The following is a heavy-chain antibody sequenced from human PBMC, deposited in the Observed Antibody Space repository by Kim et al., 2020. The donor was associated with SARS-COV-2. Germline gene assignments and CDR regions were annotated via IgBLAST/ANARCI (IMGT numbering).Heavy chain of an antibody. V-gene: IGHV4-34*01. Sequence: SETLSLTCAVYGGSFSGYYWSWIRQPPGKGLEWIGEINHSGSTNYNPSLKSRVTISVDTSKNQFSLKLSSVTAADTAVYYCARTPGVGFDYWGQGTLVTVSS. D-gene: IGHD2-15*01. CDR3: ARTPGVGFDY. J-gene: IGHJ4*02. CDR1: GGSFSGYY. CDR2: INHSGST.